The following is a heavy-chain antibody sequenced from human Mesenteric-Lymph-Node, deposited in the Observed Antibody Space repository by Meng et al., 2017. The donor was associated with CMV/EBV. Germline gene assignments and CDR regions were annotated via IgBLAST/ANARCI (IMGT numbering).Heavy chain of an antibody. J-gene: IGHJ6*02. Sequence: GSLRLSCAVYGGSFSGYYWSWIRQPPGKGLEWIGEINHSGSTNYNPSLKSRVTISVDTSKNQFSLKLSSVTAADTAVYYCASLYSYGPLYYYYYGMDVWGQGTTVTVSS. V-gene: IGHV4-34*01. CDR3: ASLYSYGPLYYYYYGMDV. CDR2: INHSGST. D-gene: IGHD5-18*01. CDR1: GGSFSGYY.